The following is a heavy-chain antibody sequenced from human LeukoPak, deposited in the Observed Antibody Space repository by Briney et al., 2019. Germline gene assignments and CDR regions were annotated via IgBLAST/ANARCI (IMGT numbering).Heavy chain of an antibody. Sequence: PGGSLRLSCAASGFTFSSYWMSWVRQSPGKGLEWLANINQDGGEKNYLDSVKGRFAISRDNARNLLYLQMNSLRGEDTAVYYCAGSWSWGQGTLVTVSS. CDR3: AGSWS. V-gene: IGHV3-7*01. CDR2: INQDGGEK. D-gene: IGHD6-13*01. CDR1: GFTFSSYW. J-gene: IGHJ5*02.